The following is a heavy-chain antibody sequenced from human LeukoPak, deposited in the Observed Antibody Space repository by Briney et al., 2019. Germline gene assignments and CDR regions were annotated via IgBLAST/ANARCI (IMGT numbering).Heavy chain of an antibody. Sequence: SETLSLTCTVSGVALCSDYWSWIRQPPGKGLEWIGEINHSGRTNYNPSLTSRVTISVDTSKNQFSLKLSSVTAADTAVYYCASEVATIPRYAFDIWGQGTMVTVSS. V-gene: IGHV4-34*01. J-gene: IGHJ3*02. CDR3: ASEVATIPRYAFDI. CDR1: GVALCSDY. D-gene: IGHD5-12*01. CDR2: INHSGRT.